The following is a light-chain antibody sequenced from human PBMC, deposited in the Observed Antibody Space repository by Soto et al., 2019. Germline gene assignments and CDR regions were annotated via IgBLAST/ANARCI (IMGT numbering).Light chain of an antibody. J-gene: IGKJ2*01. CDR3: QQYDSTPKMYT. CDR1: QSVSSSY. Sequence: EIVLTQSPGTLSLSPGERATLSCRASQSVSSSYLAWYQQNFGQAPRLLIYGASTRATGIPDRFSGGGSGTDFTLTISRLEPEDFAVYYCQQYDSTPKMYTFGQGTKLEIK. CDR2: GAS. V-gene: IGKV3-20*01.